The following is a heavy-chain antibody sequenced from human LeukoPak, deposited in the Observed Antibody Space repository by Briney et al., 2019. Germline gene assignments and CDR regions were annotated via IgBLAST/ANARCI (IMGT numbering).Heavy chain of an antibody. CDR2: IYYSGST. CDR1: GGSISSYY. CDR3: ARSIGQQLLLDYYYYYIDV. J-gene: IGHJ6*03. D-gene: IGHD6-13*01. Sequence: SETLSPTCTVSGGSISSYYWSWIRQPPGKGLEWIGYIYYSGSTNYNPSLKSRVTISVDTSKNQFSLKLSSVTAADTAVYYCARSIGQQLLLDYYYYYIDVSGKGTTVTVSS. V-gene: IGHV4-59*01.